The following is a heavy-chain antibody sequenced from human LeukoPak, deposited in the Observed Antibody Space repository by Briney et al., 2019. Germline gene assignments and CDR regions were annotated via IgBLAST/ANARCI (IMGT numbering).Heavy chain of an antibody. V-gene: IGHV3-21*01. CDR3: ARDGSYDSSGYFDY. Sequence: GGSLRLSCAASGFTFSSYNMNWVRQAPGKGLEWVSSISSSSSYIYYADSVKGRFTISRDNAKNSLYLQMNSLRAEDTAVYYCARDGSYDSSGYFDYWGQGTLVTVSS. CDR1: GFTFSSYN. J-gene: IGHJ4*02. CDR2: ISSSSSYI. D-gene: IGHD3-22*01.